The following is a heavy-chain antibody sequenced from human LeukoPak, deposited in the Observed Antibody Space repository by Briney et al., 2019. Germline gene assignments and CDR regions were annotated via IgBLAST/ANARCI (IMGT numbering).Heavy chain of an antibody. V-gene: IGHV3-11*01. Sequence: GGSLRLSCAASGFTFSDYYMSWIRQAPGKGLEWVSYISSSGSTIYYADSVKGRFTISRDNAKNSLYLQMNSLRAEDTAVYYCAKGDSSGYYVPFDYWGQGTLVTVSS. CDR2: ISSSGSTI. CDR1: GFTFSDYY. J-gene: IGHJ4*02. D-gene: IGHD3-22*01. CDR3: AKGDSSGYYVPFDY.